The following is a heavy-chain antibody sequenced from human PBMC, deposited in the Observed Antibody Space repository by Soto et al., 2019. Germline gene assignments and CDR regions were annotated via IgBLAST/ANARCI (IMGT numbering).Heavy chain of an antibody. CDR1: GSTLSDHY. Sequence: GGSLRLSCAASGSTLSDHYMSWIRQAPGKGLEWVSFSSNSGTFTKYADSVKGRFTISRDNSKNTLYLQMNSLRAEDTAVYYCAKARGAMVRGAAFYFDYWGQGTLVTVSS. V-gene: IGHV3-11*05. CDR3: AKARGAMVRGAAFYFDY. CDR2: SSNSGTFT. J-gene: IGHJ4*02. D-gene: IGHD3-10*01.